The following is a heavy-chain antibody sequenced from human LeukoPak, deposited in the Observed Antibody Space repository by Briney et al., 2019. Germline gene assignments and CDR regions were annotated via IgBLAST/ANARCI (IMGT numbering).Heavy chain of an antibody. Sequence: GASVKVSCKASGGTFSSYAIGWVRQAPGQGLKWMGGIIPIFGTANYAQKFQGRVTITADESTSTAYMELSSLRSEDTAVYYCARVGPYDSRNNPFDYWGQGTLVTVSS. V-gene: IGHV1-69*13. CDR2: IIPIFGTA. CDR1: GGTFSSYA. CDR3: ARVGPYDSRNNPFDY. D-gene: IGHD3-22*01. J-gene: IGHJ4*02.